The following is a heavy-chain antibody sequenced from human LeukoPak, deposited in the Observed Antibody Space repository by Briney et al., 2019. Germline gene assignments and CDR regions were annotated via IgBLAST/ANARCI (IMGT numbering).Heavy chain of an antibody. D-gene: IGHD5-18*01. CDR1: GLTFSDYA. Sequence: GRSLRLSCIASGLTFSDYAVNWVRQAPGKGLEWLSYISSKTTALHYADSVKGRFTVSRDNAKNTLSLQTNSLRAQDTAVYYWARFRECDTYGYYYWGQGTLVTVSS. CDR3: ARFRECDTYGYYY. CDR2: ISSKTTAL. J-gene: IGHJ4*02. V-gene: IGHV3-48*01.